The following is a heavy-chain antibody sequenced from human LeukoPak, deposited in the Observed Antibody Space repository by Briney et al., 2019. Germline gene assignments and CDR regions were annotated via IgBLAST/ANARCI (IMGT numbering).Heavy chain of an antibody. V-gene: IGHV4-59*01. D-gene: IGHD1-26*01. CDR2: FYSSGST. CDR3: AATRGIRYYFDY. CDR1: GGSITGYY. Sequence: SETLSLTCTVSGGSITGYYWNWIRQPPGKGLEWIGYFYSSGSTNYNPSLESRVTISLDTSKNQFSLKLRSVTAADTAVYYCAATRGIRYYFDYWGQGILFTVSS. J-gene: IGHJ4*02.